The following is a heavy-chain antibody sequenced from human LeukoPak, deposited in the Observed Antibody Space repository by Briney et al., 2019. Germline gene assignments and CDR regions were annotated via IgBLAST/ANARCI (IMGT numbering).Heavy chain of an antibody. Sequence: ASVKVSCKASGYTFTGYYMHWVRQAPGQGLEWMGGIIPIFGTANYAQKFQGRVTITADKSTSTAYMELSSLRSEDTAVYYCARRWTSCYFGCAFDIWGQGTMVTVSS. D-gene: IGHD2-2*01. CDR2: IIPIFGTA. V-gene: IGHV1-69*06. CDR1: GYTFTGYY. J-gene: IGHJ3*02. CDR3: ARRWTSCYFGCAFDI.